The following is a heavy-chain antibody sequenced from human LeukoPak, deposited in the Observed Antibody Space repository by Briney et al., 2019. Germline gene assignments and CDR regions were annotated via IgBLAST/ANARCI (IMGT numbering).Heavy chain of an antibody. CDR2: IYYSGST. D-gene: IGHD3-3*01. CDR1: GGSISSSSYY. V-gene: IGHV4-39*01. CDR3: ARHERVIIRDAFDI. J-gene: IGHJ3*02. Sequence: SETLSLTCTVSGGSISSSSYYWGWIRQPPGKGLEWIGSIYYSGSTYYNPSLKSRVTISVDTSKNQFSLKLSSVTAADTAVYYCARHERVIIRDAFDIWGQGTMVTVSS.